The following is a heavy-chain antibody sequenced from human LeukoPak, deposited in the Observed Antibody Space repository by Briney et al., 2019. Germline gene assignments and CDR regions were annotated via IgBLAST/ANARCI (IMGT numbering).Heavy chain of an antibody. Sequence: SETLSLTSIVSGGSISSSSYYWGWIRQPPGKGLEWIGSIYYSGSTYHKPSLKSRVTISLDTSKNQFSLKLSSVTAADTAVYYCAGQIAVAPVYFDYWGQGTLVTVSS. CDR1: GGSISSSSYY. J-gene: IGHJ4*02. V-gene: IGHV4-39*01. CDR2: IYYSGST. D-gene: IGHD6-19*01. CDR3: AGQIAVAPVYFDY.